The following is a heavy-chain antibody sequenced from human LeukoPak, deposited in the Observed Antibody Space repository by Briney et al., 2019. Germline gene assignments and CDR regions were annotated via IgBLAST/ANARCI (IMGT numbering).Heavy chain of an antibody. CDR3: AKEGAIAVAGNIDY. D-gene: IGHD6-19*01. J-gene: IGHJ4*02. Sequence: GASVKVSCKASGYTFTSYDINWVRQATGQGLEWMGWMNPNSGNTGYAQKFQGRVTMTRNTSISTAYMELSSLRAEDTAVYYCAKEGAIAVAGNIDYWGQGTLVTVSS. CDR2: MNPNSGNT. CDR1: GYTFTSYD. V-gene: IGHV1-8*01.